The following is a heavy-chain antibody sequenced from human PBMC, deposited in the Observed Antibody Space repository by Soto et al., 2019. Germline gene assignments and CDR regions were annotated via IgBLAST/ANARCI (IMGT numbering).Heavy chain of an antibody. CDR3: ASLHAPDYYDSSGYNYFDY. V-gene: IGHV4-4*02. CDR2: IYHSGST. Sequence: PSETLSPTCAVSGGSISSSNWWRWVRQPPGKGLEWIGEIYHSGSTNYNPSLKSRVTISVDKSKNQFSLKLSSVTAADTAVYYCASLHAPDYYDSSGYNYFDYWGQGTLVTVSS. D-gene: IGHD3-22*01. CDR1: GGSISSSNW. J-gene: IGHJ4*02.